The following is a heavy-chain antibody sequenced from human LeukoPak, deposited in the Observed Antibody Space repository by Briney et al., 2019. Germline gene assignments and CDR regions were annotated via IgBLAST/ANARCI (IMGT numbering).Heavy chain of an antibody. J-gene: IGHJ4*02. CDR3: ANLDSSGYFPFY. D-gene: IGHD3-22*01. CDR2: ISGDGGST. CDR1: GFTFDDYA. Sequence: GGXLRLSCAASGFTFDDYAMHWVRQAPGKGLEWVSLISGDGGSTYYADSVKGRFTISRDNSKNSLYLQMNSLRTEDTALYYCANLDSSGYFPFYWGQGTLVTVSS. V-gene: IGHV3-43*02.